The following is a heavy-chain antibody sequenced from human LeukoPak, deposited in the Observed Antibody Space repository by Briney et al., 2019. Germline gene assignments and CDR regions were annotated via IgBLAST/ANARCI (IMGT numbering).Heavy chain of an antibody. CDR3: ARVAYYLWSGQYYYFYMDV. D-gene: IGHD3-3*01. J-gene: IGHJ6*03. Sequence: GGSLRLSCVASGFTFSSYWMHWVRQDPRKGLVWVSRINGDGRNINYADSVRGRFTISRDNAKNTLYLQMNTLRVEDTAVYYCARVAYYLWSGQYYYFYMDVWGKGTTVTVSS. CDR1: GFTFSSYW. V-gene: IGHV3-74*01. CDR2: INGDGRNI.